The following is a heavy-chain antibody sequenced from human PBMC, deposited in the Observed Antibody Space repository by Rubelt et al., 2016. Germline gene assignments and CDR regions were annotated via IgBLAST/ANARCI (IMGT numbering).Heavy chain of an antibody. Sequence: QITLKESGPTLVKPTQTLTLTCTFSGFSLSTGGVAVGWIRQPPGKALEWLAMIYWTDDKRYSPSLNSRVTISNDTSKNQVVLKTANMDPADTATYYCADDKYGSGSFDYWGQGTLVAISS. CDR3: ADDKYGSGSFDY. CDR2: IYWTDDK. D-gene: IGHD3-10*01. J-gene: IGHJ4*02. V-gene: IGHV2-5*01. CDR1: GFSLSTGGVA.